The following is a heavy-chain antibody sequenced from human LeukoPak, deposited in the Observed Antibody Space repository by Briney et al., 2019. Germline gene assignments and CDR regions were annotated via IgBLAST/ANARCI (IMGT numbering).Heavy chain of an antibody. Sequence: SETLSLTCTVSGGSVSNYYWSWIRQSPGKGLEWIGYIYYTETSYNPSLKSRVTISADTSKNQFSLKLSSVTAADTAVYYCAGGYSYGYDYWGQGTLVTVSS. CDR3: AGGYSYGYDY. CDR1: GGSVSNYY. CDR2: IYYTET. J-gene: IGHJ4*02. D-gene: IGHD5-18*01. V-gene: IGHV4-59*02.